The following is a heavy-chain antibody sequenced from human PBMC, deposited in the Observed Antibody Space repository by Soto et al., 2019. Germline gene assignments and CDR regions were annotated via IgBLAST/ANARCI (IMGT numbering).Heavy chain of an antibody. CDR3: AKERDLYFDSSSPFDY. V-gene: IGHV3-30*18. CDR2: ISFDGKTK. D-gene: IGHD3-22*01. Sequence: QVQLVESGGGVVQPGRSLRLSCAASGFTFNNYAMHWVRQAPGKGLEWVAVISFDGKTKYYTDAVKGRFTISRDKSTNTLYLQMNSLSAADTAVYYCAKERDLYFDSSSPFDYWGQGTLVTVSS. CDR1: GFTFNNYA. J-gene: IGHJ4*02.